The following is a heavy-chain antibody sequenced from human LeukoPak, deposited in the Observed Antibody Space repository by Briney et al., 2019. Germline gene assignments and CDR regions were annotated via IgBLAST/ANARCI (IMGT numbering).Heavy chain of an antibody. Sequence: PSETLSLTCTVSGGSISSYYWSWIRQAARKGLEWTGRIYTSGSNNYNPSLKSRVTMSVDTSKNQFSLELSSVTAADTAVYYCARGILTVYPNDAFDIWGQGTMVTVSS. CDR3: ARGILTVYPNDAFDI. CDR1: GGSISSYY. CDR2: IYTSGSN. D-gene: IGHD3-9*01. J-gene: IGHJ3*02. V-gene: IGHV4-4*07.